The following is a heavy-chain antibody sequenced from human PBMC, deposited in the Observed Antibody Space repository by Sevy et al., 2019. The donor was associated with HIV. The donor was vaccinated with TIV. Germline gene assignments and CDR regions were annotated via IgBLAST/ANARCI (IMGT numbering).Heavy chain of an antibody. CDR1: GFKFNSYW. D-gene: IGHD6-13*01. Sequence: GGSLRLSCVASGFKFNSYWMLWVRQAPGKGLEWVANINQDATANFYADSVRGRFIISRDNVRNSVSLQKNILRVEDTALYYCVRAIATVDSFWGQGTLVTVSS. J-gene: IGHJ4*02. CDR3: VRAIATVDSF. CDR2: INQDATAN. V-gene: IGHV3-7*01.